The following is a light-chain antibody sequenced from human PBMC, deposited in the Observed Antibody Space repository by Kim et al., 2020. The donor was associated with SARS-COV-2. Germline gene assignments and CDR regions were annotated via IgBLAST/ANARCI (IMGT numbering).Light chain of an antibody. V-gene: IGKV3-15*01. CDR1: QSVSSN. CDR3: QQYDDWPPWS. Sequence: PGERAPLSCRASQSVSSNVAWYQQKPGQAPRLLIYGASTRATGIPARFSGSGSGTEFTLTISSLQSEDLAVYHCQQYDDWPPWSFGQGTKVDIK. CDR2: GAS. J-gene: IGKJ1*01.